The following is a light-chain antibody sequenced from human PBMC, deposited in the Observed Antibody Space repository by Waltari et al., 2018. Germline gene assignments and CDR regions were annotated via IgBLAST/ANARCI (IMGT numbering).Light chain of an antibody. CDR1: QSISSN. Sequence: DIQLTQSPSSLSASVVDRVTITCRASQSISSNLTWYQQKPGKAPKLLISAASSLQSRVPSRFSGSGSGTDFTLTISSLQPEDFATYYCQQSYSTPYTFGQGTKLEIK. V-gene: IGKV1-39*01. CDR3: QQSYSTPYT. CDR2: AAS. J-gene: IGKJ2*01.